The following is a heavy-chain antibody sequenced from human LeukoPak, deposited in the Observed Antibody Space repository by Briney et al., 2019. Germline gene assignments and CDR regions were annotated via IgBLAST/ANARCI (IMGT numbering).Heavy chain of an antibody. D-gene: IGHD6-19*01. V-gene: IGHV1-46*01. CDR3: ARGYGTGWYGGDY. CDR2: INPSGSST. CDR1: GYTFTSHY. J-gene: IGHJ4*02. Sequence: ASVKVSCKASGYTFTSHYMHWVRQAPGQGLEWMGLINPSGSSTLYAQKFQGRVTMTRDMSTTTDYMELSSLRSEDTAVYYCARGYGTGWYGGDYWGQGTLVTVSS.